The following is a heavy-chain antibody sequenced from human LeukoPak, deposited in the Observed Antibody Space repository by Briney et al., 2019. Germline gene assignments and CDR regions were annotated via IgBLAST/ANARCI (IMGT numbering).Heavy chain of an antibody. CDR2: IYYSGST. Sequence: SETLSLTCTVSGGSISSGSYYWGWIRQPPGKGLEWIGYIYYSGSTNYNPSLKSRVTISVDTSKNQFSLKLSSVTAADTAVYYCARGGGYGDSGDYWGQGTLVTVSS. CDR1: GGSISSGSYY. D-gene: IGHD4-17*01. CDR3: ARGGGYGDSGDY. V-gene: IGHV4-61*01. J-gene: IGHJ4*02.